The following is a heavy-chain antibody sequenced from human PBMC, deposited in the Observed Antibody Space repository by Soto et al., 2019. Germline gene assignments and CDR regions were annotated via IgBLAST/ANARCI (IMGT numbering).Heavy chain of an antibody. CDR1: GFTVSSNY. V-gene: IGHV3-53*01. J-gene: IGHJ4*02. D-gene: IGHD2-15*01. CDR2: IYSSGDT. CDR3: AREGGGVYCSGGSCYGRYFDY. Sequence: PGGSLRLSCAASGFTVSSNYMIWVRQAPGKGLEWVSIIYSSGDTYYADSVKGRFTTSRDNSENSLYLQMTSLRAEDTAVYYCAREGGGVYCSGGSCYGRYFDYWGQGTLVTISS.